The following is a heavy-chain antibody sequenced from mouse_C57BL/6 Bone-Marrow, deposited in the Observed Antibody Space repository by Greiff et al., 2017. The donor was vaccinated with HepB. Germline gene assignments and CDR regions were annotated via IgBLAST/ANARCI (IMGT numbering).Heavy chain of an antibody. Sequence: EVKLVESGPGLVKPSQSLSLTCSVTGYSITSGYYWNWIRQFPGNNLEWMGYISYDGSNNYNPSLKNRISITRDTSKNQFFLKLNSVTTEDTATYYCARYGSFFMDYWGQGTSVTVSS. CDR2: ISYDGSN. CDR3: ARYGSFFMDY. D-gene: IGHD1-1*01. CDR1: GYSITSGYY. J-gene: IGHJ4*01. V-gene: IGHV3-6*01.